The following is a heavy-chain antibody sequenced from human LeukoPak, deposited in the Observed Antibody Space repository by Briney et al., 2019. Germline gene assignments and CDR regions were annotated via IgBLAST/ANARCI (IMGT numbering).Heavy chain of an antibody. V-gene: IGHV4-38-2*01. CDR3: XXASIEWELLDY. D-gene: IGHD1-26*01. CDR1: XXXXXXXYX. J-gene: IGHJ4*02. Sequence: SXXXXXXXYXWGWIRQPPGKGLEWIGSIYHSGSTYYNPSLKGRVTISVDXXKNQFSLKMSSVTAADTGVYYCXXASIEWELLDYWGQGTLVTVSS. CDR2: IYHSGST.